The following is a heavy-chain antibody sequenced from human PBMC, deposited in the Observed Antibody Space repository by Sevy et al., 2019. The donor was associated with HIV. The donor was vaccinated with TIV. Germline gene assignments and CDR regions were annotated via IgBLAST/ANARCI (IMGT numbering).Heavy chain of an antibody. CDR3: ASGADYYASRTENFDY. CDR1: GFTFSSYG. J-gene: IGHJ4*02. D-gene: IGHD3-10*01. V-gene: IGHV3-33*01. Sequence: GGSLRLSCAASGFTFSSYGMHWVRQAPGKGLEWVALIWYDGSSKYYADSVKGRFTISRDNSKNTLYLQMNSLSAEDTAVYYCASGADYYASRTENFDYWGQGTLVTVSS. CDR2: IWYDGSSK.